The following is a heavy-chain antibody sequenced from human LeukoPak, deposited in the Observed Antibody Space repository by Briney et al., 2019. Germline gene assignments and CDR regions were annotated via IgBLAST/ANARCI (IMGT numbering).Heavy chain of an antibody. V-gene: IGHV1-2*02. CDR2: INPNSGGT. J-gene: IGHJ4*02. Sequence: ASVKVSCKASGYTFTGYYMHWVRQAPGQGLEWMGWINPNSGGTNYAQKFQGRVTMTRDTSTSTVYMELSSLRSEDTAVYYCARAIYCSGGSCYSGFDYWGQGTLVTVSS. CDR1: GYTFTGYY. D-gene: IGHD2-15*01. CDR3: ARAIYCSGGSCYSGFDY.